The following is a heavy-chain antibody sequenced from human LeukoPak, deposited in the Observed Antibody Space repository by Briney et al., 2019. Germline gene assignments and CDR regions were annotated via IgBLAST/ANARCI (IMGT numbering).Heavy chain of an antibody. CDR1: GYTLTELS. Sequence: ASVKVSCKVSGYTLTELSMHWVRQAPGQGLEWMGIINPSGGSTSYAQKFQGRVTMTRDTSTSTVYMELSSLRSEDTAVYYCARDLFHYYDAFDIWGQGTMVTVSS. D-gene: IGHD3-10*01. V-gene: IGHV1-46*01. J-gene: IGHJ3*02. CDR3: ARDLFHYYDAFDI. CDR2: INPSGGST.